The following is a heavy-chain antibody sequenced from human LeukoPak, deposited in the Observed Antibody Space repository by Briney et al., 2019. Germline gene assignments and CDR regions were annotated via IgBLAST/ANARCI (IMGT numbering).Heavy chain of an antibody. D-gene: IGHD4-17*01. Sequence: SETLSLTCTVSGGSISSGDYYWSWIRQPPGKGLEWIGYIYYSGSTYYNPSLKSRVTISVDTSKNQFSLKLSSVTAADTAVYYCARNRGDSTFDYWGQGTLVTVSS. CDR2: IYYSGST. V-gene: IGHV4-30-4*01. J-gene: IGHJ4*02. CDR1: GGSISSGDYY. CDR3: ARNRGDSTFDY.